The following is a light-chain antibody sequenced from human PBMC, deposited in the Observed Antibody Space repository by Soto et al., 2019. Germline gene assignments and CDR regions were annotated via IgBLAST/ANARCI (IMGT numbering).Light chain of an antibody. Sequence: PVAPSADTVSASVRERVTXXFRASQSITNRLAWYQQNPGKAPKVLIYDASSLESGVPSRFSGSGYGTEFILTISSLQPDDFATYYCQYSGGLWTAGQGAKV. CDR3: QYSGGLWT. V-gene: IGKV1-5*01. J-gene: IGKJ1*01. CDR1: QSITNR. CDR2: DAS.